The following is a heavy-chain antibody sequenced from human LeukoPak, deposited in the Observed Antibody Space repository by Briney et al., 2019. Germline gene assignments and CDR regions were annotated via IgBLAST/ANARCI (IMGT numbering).Heavy chain of an antibody. CDR2: ISYDGSNK. V-gene: IGHV3-30*14. D-gene: IGHD5-12*01. CDR1: GFTFSSYA. Sequence: QSGGSLRLSCAASGFTFSSYAMHWVRQAPGKGLEWVAVISYDGSNKYYADSVKGRFTISRDNSKNTLYLQMNSLRAEDTAVYYCASTWLDAFDIWGQGTMVTVSS. J-gene: IGHJ3*02. CDR3: ASTWLDAFDI.